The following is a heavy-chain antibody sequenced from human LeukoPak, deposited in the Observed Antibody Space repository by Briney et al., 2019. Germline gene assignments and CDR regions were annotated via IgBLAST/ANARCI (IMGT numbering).Heavy chain of an antibody. D-gene: IGHD6-19*01. J-gene: IGHJ4*02. CDR2: ISSSSSYI. Sequence: GGAPRLFSGAPGFTFSSYNMKWGRPAPGEGGEGVSSISSSSSYIYYADSVKGRFTISRDNAKNSLYLQMNSLRAEDTAVYYCARVGIAVAGAFDYWGQGTLVTVSS. CDR3: ARVGIAVAGAFDY. CDR1: GFTFSSYN. V-gene: IGHV3-21*01.